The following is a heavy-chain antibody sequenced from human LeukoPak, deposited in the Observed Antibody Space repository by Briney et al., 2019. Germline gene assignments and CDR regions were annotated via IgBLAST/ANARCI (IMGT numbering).Heavy chain of an antibody. D-gene: IGHD6-6*01. J-gene: IGHJ4*02. Sequence: GGSLRLSCAASGFTFSSYAMSWVRQAPGKGLEWVSSISSSSSYIYYADSVKGRFTISRDNAKNTLYLQMNSLRAEDTAVYYCARKTYSSSSDSFDYWGQGTLVTVSS. CDR3: ARKTYSSSSDSFDY. V-gene: IGHV3-21*01. CDR1: GFTFSSYA. CDR2: ISSSSSYI.